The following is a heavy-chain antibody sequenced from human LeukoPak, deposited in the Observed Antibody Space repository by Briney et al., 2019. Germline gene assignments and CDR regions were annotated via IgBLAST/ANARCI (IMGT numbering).Heavy chain of an antibody. CDR1: GFTFSSYA. V-gene: IGHV3-30*14. CDR2: VSYDGSDK. J-gene: IGHJ4*02. D-gene: IGHD2-2*01. Sequence: PGGSLRLSCAASGFTFSSYALHWVRQAPGKGLEWVAVVSYDGSDKYYSDSVKGRFTISRDNSKNTLYLQMNSLRAEDTAVYYCARGYQLLCDYWGQGTLVTVSS. CDR3: ARGYQLLCDY.